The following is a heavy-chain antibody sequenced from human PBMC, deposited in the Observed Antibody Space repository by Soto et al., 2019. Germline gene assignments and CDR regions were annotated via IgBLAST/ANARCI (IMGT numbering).Heavy chain of an antibody. Sequence: GESLKISCKGSGYSFTSYWISWVRQMPGKGLEWMGRIDPSDSYTNYSPSFQGHVTISADKSISTAYLKWSSLKASDTAVYYFARHTDYYDSSGYYYKLFDYWGQGTLVTVSS. D-gene: IGHD3-22*01. J-gene: IGHJ4*02. V-gene: IGHV5-10-1*01. CDR1: GYSFTSYW. CDR2: IDPSDSYT. CDR3: ARHTDYYDSSGYYYKLFDY.